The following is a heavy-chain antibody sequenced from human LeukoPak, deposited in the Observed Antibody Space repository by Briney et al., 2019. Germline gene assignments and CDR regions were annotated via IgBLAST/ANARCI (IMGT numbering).Heavy chain of an antibody. J-gene: IGHJ4*02. Sequence: SETLSLTCTVSAGSISSYYWSWIRQPPGKGLEWIGYIYYSGSTNYNPSLKSRVTISVDTSKNQFSLKLSSVTAADTAVYYCARAGEYSYGYDYWGQGTLVTVSS. D-gene: IGHD5-18*01. V-gene: IGHV4-59*01. CDR2: IYYSGST. CDR3: ARAGEYSYGYDY. CDR1: AGSISSYY.